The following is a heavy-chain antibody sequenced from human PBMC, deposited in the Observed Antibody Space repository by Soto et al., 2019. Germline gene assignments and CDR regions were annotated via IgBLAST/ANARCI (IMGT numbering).Heavy chain of an antibody. CDR2: IFWDDDK. CDR3: ALLNDGDYTF. J-gene: IGHJ4*02. D-gene: IGHD4-17*01. CDR1: GFSVTSDGVG. Sequence: QITFKESGPTLVKPKQTLALTCTFSGFSVTSDGVGVCWIRQPPGKALEWLAVIFWDDDKRYSPSLESRLSIARDTSKDQVFLTMTNMESVDTATYYCALLNDGDYTFWGQGTRVTVSS. V-gene: IGHV2-5*02.